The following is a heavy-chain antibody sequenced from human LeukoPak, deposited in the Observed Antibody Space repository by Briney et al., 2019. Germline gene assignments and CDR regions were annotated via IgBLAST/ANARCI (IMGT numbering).Heavy chain of an antibody. CDR1: GFTFSRSG. CDR2: IWDDGSHK. V-gene: IGHV3-33*06. CDR3: AKSPSLQAFDV. J-gene: IGHJ3*01. Sequence: GGSLRLSCAASGFTFSRSGMHWVRQAPGKGLEWVAVIWDDGSHKYYADSVQGRFTISRDNSKNTLFLQMNSLRAEDTAVYYCAKSPSLQAFDVWGQGTTVSVSS.